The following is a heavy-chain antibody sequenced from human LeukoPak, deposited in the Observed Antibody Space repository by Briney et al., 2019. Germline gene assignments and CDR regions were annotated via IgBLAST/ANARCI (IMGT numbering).Heavy chain of an antibody. J-gene: IGHJ5*02. V-gene: IGHV4-34*01. D-gene: IGHD2-2*01. CDR1: GGSFSNNF. CDR2: ISHSGST. CDR3: ARHVVRGRDWFCTSSNCHQRWFDP. Sequence: SETLSLTCAVYGGSFSNNFWNWIRQTPGKGLEWIGEISHSGSTNYNPSLKSRLTMSVDTSKNQFSLKLTSVTAADTAIYCARHVVRGRDWFCTSSNCHQRWFDPWGQGTPVTVSS.